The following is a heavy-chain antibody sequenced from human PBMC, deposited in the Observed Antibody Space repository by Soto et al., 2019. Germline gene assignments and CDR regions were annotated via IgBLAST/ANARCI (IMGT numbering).Heavy chain of an antibody. D-gene: IGHD3-3*01. CDR3: ARARGRDRDGYDVWRGYCPTWLDP. J-gene: IGHJ5*02. V-gene: IGHV4-59*01. Sequence: SETLSLTCTVSGGSISSYYWSWIRQPPVKGLEWIGYIYYSGSTNYNPSLKSRVTISVDTSKNQFSLKLSSVTAADTAVYYCARARGRDRDGYDVWRGYCPTWLDPGGQGTLVTVSS. CDR2: IYYSGST. CDR1: GGSISSYY.